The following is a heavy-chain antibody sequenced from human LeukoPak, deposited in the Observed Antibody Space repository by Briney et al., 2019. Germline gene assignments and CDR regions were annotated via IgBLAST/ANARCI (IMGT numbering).Heavy chain of an antibody. D-gene: IGHD4-17*01. J-gene: IGHJ4*02. CDR2: INHSGST. Sequence: SETLSLTCAVYGGSFSGYYWSWIRQPPGKGLEWIGEINHSGSTNYNPSLKSRVTISVDTSKNQFSLKLSSVTAADTAVYYCAGSMTTVRRGVCYFDYWGQGTLVTVSS. CDR1: GGSFSGYY. V-gene: IGHV4-34*01. CDR3: AGSMTTVRRGVCYFDY.